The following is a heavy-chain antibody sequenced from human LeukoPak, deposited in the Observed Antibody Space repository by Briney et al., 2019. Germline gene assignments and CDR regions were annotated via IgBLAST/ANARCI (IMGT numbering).Heavy chain of an antibody. V-gene: IGHV3-23*01. CDR1: GLTFSSYA. CDR3: AKDTVDTAMSDY. Sequence: GGSLRLSCAASGLTFSSYAMSWVRQAPGKGLEWVSAISGSGGSTYYADSVKGRFTISRDSSKNTLYLQMNSLRAEDTAVYYCAKDTVDTAMSDYWGQGTLVTVSS. D-gene: IGHD5-18*01. CDR2: ISGSGGST. J-gene: IGHJ4*02.